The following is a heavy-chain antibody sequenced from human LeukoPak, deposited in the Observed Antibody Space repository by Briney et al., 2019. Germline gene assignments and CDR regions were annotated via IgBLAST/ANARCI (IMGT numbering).Heavy chain of an antibody. V-gene: IGHV3-7*01. J-gene: IGHJ5*02. CDR2: IKQDGSEK. CDR3: ARDGPGIAVAGTIGFDP. CDR1: GFTFSSYW. Sequence: GGSLRLSCAASGFTFSSYWMSWVRQAPGKGLEWVANIKQDGSEKYYVDSVKGRFTISRDNAKNPLYLQMNSLRAEDTAVYYCARDGPGIAVAGTIGFDPWGQGTLVTVSS. D-gene: IGHD6-19*01.